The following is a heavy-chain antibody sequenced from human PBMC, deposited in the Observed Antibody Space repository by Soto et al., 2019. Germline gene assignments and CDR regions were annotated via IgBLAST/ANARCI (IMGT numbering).Heavy chain of an antibody. CDR2: IYHSGST. Sequence: SETLSLTCAVSGGSISSSNWWSWVRQPPGKGLEWIGEIYHSGSTNYNPSLKSRVTISVDKSKNQFSLKLSSVTAADTAVYYCASLIYCSGGSCYSNWFDPWGQGTLVTVSS. V-gene: IGHV4-4*02. D-gene: IGHD2-15*01. CDR1: GGSISSSNW. J-gene: IGHJ5*02. CDR3: ASLIYCSGGSCYSNWFDP.